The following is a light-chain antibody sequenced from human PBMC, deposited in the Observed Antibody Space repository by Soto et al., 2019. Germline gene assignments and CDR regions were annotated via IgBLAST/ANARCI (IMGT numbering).Light chain of an antibody. CDR1: QSLAYSDGNTY. J-gene: IGKJ2*01. CDR2: KVS. CDR3: MQGTHWPPYT. V-gene: IGKV2-30*01. Sequence: DVVMTQSPLSLPVTLGQPASISCRSSQSLAYSDGNTYLNWFQQRPGQSPRRLIYKVSNRDSGVPDRLTGSGSCTDFTLKISRVEAEDVGVYYCMQGTHWPPYTFGQGTKLEIK.